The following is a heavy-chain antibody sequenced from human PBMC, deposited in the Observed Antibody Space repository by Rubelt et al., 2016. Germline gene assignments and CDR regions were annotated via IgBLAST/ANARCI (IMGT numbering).Heavy chain of an antibody. D-gene: IGHD6-19*01. V-gene: IGHV3-23*04. CDR3: ARDYSGD. J-gene: IGHJ4*02. Sequence: EVQLVESGGGLVKPGGSLRLSCAASGFTFSVYAMSWVRQAPGKGLEWVSGFSGCGVSTYYADSGKGRLTISSDNSKNTLYLQMNSLRAEDTAVYYCARDYSGDWGQGTLVTVSS. CDR2: FSGCGVST. CDR1: GFTFSVYA.